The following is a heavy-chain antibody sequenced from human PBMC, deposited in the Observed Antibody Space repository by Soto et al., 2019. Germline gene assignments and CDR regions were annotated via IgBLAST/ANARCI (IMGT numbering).Heavy chain of an antibody. J-gene: IGHJ4*02. CDR3: ARDHYYDSSSGLDY. Sequence: SETLSLTCTVSGGSISSGDYYWSWIRQPPGKGLEWIGYIYYSGSTYYNPSLKSRVTISVDTSKNQFSLKLSSVTAADTAVYYCARDHYYDSSSGLDYWGQGALVTVSS. CDR1: GGSISSGDYY. CDR2: IYYSGST. D-gene: IGHD3-22*01. V-gene: IGHV4-30-4*01.